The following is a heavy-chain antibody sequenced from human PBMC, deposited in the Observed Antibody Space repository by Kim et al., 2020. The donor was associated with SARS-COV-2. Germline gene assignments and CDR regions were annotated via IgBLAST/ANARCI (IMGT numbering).Heavy chain of an antibody. V-gene: IGHV4-34*01. Sequence: SETLSLTCAVYGGSFSGYYWSWIRQPPGKGLEWIGEINHSGSTNYNPSLKSRVTISVDTSKNQFSLKLSSVTAADTAVYYCARERRYYYGSGSSLGYYY. J-gene: IGHJ6*01. CDR2: INHSGST. D-gene: IGHD3-10*01. CDR1: GGSFSGYY. CDR3: ARERRYYYGSGSSLGYYY.